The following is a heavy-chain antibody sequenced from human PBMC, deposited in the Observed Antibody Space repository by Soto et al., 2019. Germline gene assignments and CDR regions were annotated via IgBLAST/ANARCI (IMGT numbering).Heavy chain of an antibody. Sequence: QVQLVESGGGVVQPGRSLRLSCAASGFTFSSYAMHWVRQAPGKGLERVAVISYDGSNKYYADSVKGRVTISRDNSKNNLYVQMNSLRAQDTAVYYCSRDRGALLTCTYRSSWYGQSDCYYYYGMDVWCQGTTVTVSS. J-gene: IGHJ6*02. CDR2: ISYDGSNK. D-gene: IGHD6-13*01. V-gene: IGHV3-30-3*01. CDR3: SRDRGALLTCTYRSSWYGQSDCYYYYGMDV. CDR1: GFTFSSYA.